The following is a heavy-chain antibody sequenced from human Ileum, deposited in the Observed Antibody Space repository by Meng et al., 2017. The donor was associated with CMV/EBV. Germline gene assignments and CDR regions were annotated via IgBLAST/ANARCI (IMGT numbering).Heavy chain of an antibody. D-gene: IGHD3-3*01. J-gene: IGHJ4*02. CDR3: VQNGFYCLEH. V-gene: IGHV4-4*02. Sequence: SLTCAVSCGSIHSRTWWSWVRQPPGKGLDWIGKVSDAGSITYNPSLKNRFIISLDKSTNQFSLRLNSVSAADTAIYYCVQNGFYCLEHWGQGILVTVSS. CDR2: VSDAGSI. CDR1: CGSIHSRTW.